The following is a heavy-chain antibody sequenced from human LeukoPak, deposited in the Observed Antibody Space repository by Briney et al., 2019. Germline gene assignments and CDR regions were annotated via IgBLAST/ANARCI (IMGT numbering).Heavy chain of an antibody. V-gene: IGHV3-23*01. CDR3: AIDPNWGTHS. CDR2: IGNNGGGI. CDR1: GFTFSTYT. D-gene: IGHD7-27*01. Sequence: GGSLRLSCAASGFTFSTYTMYWVRHPPGKRLEWVSIIGNNGGGIHYADSVKGRFTVSRDNFKNALYLQMNSLRVEDTAVYYCAIDPNWGTHSWGQGVLVTVSS. J-gene: IGHJ4*02.